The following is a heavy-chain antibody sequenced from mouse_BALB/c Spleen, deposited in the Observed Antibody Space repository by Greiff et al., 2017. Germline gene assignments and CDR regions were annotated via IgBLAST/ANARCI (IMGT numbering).Heavy chain of an antibody. CDR2: IRNKANGYTT. J-gene: IGHJ4*01. CDR3: ASDWGYGDYPYAMDY. CDR1: GFTFTDYY. Sequence: EVKLMESGGGLVQPGGSLRLSCATSGFTFTDYYMSWVRQPPGKALEWLGFIRNKANGYTTEYSASVKGRFTISRDNSQSILYLQMNTLRAEASATYYCASDWGYGDYPYAMDYWGQGTSVTVSS. D-gene: IGHD2-13*01. V-gene: IGHV7-3*02.